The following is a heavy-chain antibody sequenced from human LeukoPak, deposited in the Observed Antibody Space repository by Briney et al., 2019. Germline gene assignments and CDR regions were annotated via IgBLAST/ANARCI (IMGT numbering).Heavy chain of an antibody. D-gene: IGHD2-2*01. V-gene: IGHV4-61*05. CDR3: ARSVVYCSSTSCSGHFDY. Sequence: PSETLSLTCTVSGFSISSSSYYWGWLRQPPGKGLEWIGYIYTSGSTNYNPSLKSRVTISVDTTKNQYSLKLSSVNAADTAVYYCARSVVYCSSTSCSGHFDYWGQGTLVTVSS. J-gene: IGHJ4*02. CDR1: GFSISSSSYY. CDR2: IYTSGST.